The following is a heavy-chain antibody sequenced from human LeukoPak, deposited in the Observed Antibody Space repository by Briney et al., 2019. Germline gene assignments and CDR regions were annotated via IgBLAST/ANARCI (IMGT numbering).Heavy chain of an antibody. J-gene: IGHJ6*03. CDR1: GFTFSTYA. CDR3: AKDLQGPYYYYYMDV. D-gene: IGHD4-11*01. V-gene: IGHV3-23*01. Sequence: GGSLRLSCAASGFTFSTYAMSWVRQAPGKGLEWVSLISGYGGSTYYADSVKGRFTISRDNAKNSLYLQMNSLRAEDTAVYYCAKDLQGPYYYYYMDVWGKGTTVTISS. CDR2: ISGYGGST.